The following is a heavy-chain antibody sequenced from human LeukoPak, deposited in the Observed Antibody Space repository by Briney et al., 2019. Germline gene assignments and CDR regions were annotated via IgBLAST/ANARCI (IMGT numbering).Heavy chain of an antibody. J-gene: IGHJ3*01. V-gene: IGHV1-2*02. CDR2: INPNSGGT. CDR3: ARDPEPVRWRDILTGTHLVF. Sequence: ASVKVSCKASGYTFTGYYMHWVRQAPGQGLEWMGWINPNSGGTNYAQKFQGRVTMTRDTSISTAYMELSRLRSDDTAVYYCARDPEPVRWRDILTGTHLVFWGRGTMVTVSS. CDR1: GYTFTGYY. D-gene: IGHD3-9*01.